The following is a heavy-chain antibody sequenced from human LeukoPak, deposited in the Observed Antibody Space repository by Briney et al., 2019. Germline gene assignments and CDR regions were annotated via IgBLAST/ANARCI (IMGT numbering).Heavy chain of an antibody. D-gene: IGHD5-18*01. J-gene: IGHJ6*02. CDR1: GFPFSTYW. V-gene: IGHV3-7*01. Sequence: GGSLRLSCAASGFPFSTYWVTWVRQARGEGLEGVANIKQDGSKTYYADSVKGRFIIARDNAKNSVSLQTNSLRDDDNAVYYCARDENGYTYAAGLDVWGQGTTVTVSS. CDR2: IKQDGSKT. CDR3: ARDENGYTYAAGLDV.